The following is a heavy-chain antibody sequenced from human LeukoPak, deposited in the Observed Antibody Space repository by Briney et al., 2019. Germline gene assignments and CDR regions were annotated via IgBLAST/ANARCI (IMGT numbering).Heavy chain of an antibody. V-gene: IGHV1-69*13. CDR2: IIPIFGTA. CDR3: ARDPRGTVTTFDY. CDR1: GGTFGSYA. J-gene: IGHJ4*02. Sequence: SVKVSCKASGGTFGSYAISWVRQAPGQGLEWMGGIIPIFGTANYAQKFQGRVTITADESTSTAYMELSSLRSEDTAVYYCARDPRGTVTTFDYWGQGTLVTVSS. D-gene: IGHD4-17*01.